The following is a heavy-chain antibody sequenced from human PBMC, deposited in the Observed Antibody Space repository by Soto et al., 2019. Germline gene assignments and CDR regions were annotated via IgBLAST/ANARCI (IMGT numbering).Heavy chain of an antibody. CDR3: ARDLSVPAIRTPDY. D-gene: IGHD2-21*02. V-gene: IGHV1-3*01. J-gene: IGHJ4*02. CDR2: INAGNGNT. CDR1: GYTFTTYA. Sequence: ASVKVSCTPSGYTFTTYAMHWVRQAPGQRLEWMGWINAGNGNTKYSQKFQGRVTITRATSATPANMKLSSLRSEATAVYSCARDLSVPAIRTPDYCGKVALVTFSS.